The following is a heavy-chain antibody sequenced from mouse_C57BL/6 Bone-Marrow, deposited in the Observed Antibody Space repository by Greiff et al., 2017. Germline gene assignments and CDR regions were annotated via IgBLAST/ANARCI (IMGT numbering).Heavy chain of an antibody. CDR3: TRSGYYGYDGAY. D-gene: IGHD2-2*01. CDR2: IDPETGGT. J-gene: IGHJ3*01. V-gene: IGHV1-15*01. CDR1: GYTFTDYE. Sequence: VQLQQSGAELVRPGASVTLSCKASGYTFTDYEMHWVKQTPVHGLEWIGAIDPETGGTAYNQKFKGKAILTADKSSSTAYMELRSLTSEDSAVYYCTRSGYYGYDGAYWGQGTLVTVSA.